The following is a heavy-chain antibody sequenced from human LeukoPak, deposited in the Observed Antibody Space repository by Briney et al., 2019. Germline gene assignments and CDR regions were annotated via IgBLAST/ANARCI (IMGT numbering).Heavy chain of an antibody. D-gene: IGHD2-2*02. J-gene: IGHJ4*02. CDR1: GFTFSSYS. V-gene: IGHV3-21*04. CDR3: AKARSKIPAAAINY. Sequence: GGSLRLSCAASGFTFSSYSMNWVRQAPGKGLEWVSSISSSSSYIYYADSVKGRFTISRDNAKNSLYLQMNSLRADDTAVYYCAKARSKIPAAAINYWRQGTLVTVSP. CDR2: ISSSSSYI.